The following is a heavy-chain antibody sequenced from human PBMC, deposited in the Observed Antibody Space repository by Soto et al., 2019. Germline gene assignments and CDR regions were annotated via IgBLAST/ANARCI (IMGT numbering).Heavy chain of an antibody. V-gene: IGHV4-34*01. CDR3: ARTYSSSWYPFEY. J-gene: IGHJ4*02. Sequence: QVQLQQWGAGLLKPSETLSLTCAVYGGSFSGYYWSWIRQPPGKGLEWIGEINQSGSTNYNPSLKSRVTISVDTSTNQFSLKLSSVTAADTAVYYCARTYSSSWYPFEYWGQGTLVTVSS. CDR2: INQSGST. CDR1: GGSFSGYY. D-gene: IGHD6-13*01.